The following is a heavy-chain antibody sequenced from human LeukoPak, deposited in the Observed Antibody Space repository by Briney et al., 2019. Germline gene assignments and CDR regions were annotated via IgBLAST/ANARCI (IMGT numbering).Heavy chain of an antibody. CDR3: TRELRYFDWYLRPGGAFDI. J-gene: IGHJ3*02. D-gene: IGHD3-9*01. CDR2: IRSKAYGGTT. CDR1: GFTFGDYA. V-gene: IGHV3-49*04. Sequence: GGSLRLSCTASGFTFGDYAMSWVRQAPGKGLEWVGFIRSKAYGGTTEYAASVKGRFTISRDDSKSIAYLQMNSLKTEDTAVYYCTRELRYFDWYLRPGGAFDIWGQGTMVTVSS.